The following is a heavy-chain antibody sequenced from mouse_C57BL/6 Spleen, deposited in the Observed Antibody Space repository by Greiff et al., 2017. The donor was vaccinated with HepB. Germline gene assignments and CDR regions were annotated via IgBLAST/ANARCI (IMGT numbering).Heavy chain of an antibody. Sequence: ELKLVESGGGLVKPGGSLKLSCAASGFTFSDYGMHWVRQAPEKGLEWVAYISSGSSTIYYADTVKGRFTISRDNAKNTLFLQMTSLRSEDTAMYYCATGGVDYWGQGTTLTVSS. CDR2: ISSGSSTI. CDR1: GFTFSDYG. J-gene: IGHJ2*01. CDR3: ATGGVDY. V-gene: IGHV5-17*01.